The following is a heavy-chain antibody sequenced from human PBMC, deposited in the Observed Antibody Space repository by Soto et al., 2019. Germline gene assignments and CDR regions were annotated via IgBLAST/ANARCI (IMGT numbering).Heavy chain of an antibody. V-gene: IGHV1-58*01. CDR2: IVVGSGNT. CDR1: GFTFTSSA. CDR3: AAETSATYYDFWSGYYDFYFDY. D-gene: IGHD3-3*01. J-gene: IGHJ4*02. Sequence: QMQLVQSGPEVKKPGTSVKVSCKASGFTFTSSAVQWVRQARGQRLEWIGWIVVGSGNTNYAQKFQERVTITRDMSTSTAYMELSSLRSEDTAVYYCAAETSATYYDFWSGYYDFYFDYWGQGTLVTVSS.